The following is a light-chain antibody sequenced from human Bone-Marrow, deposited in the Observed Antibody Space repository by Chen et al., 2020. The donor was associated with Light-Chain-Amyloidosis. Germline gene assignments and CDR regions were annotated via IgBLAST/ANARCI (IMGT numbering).Light chain of an antibody. CDR2: DDS. V-gene: IGLV3-21*02. Sequence: SYVLTQPSSVSVAPGQKATIACGGNNIGTTIVHWYQQTPGQAPLLVVYDDSDRPSGIPERLSGSNSGNTATLTISRVEVGDEADYYCQVWDRSSDRPVFGGGTKLTVL. CDR3: QVWDRSSDRPV. J-gene: IGLJ3*02. CDR1: NIGTTI.